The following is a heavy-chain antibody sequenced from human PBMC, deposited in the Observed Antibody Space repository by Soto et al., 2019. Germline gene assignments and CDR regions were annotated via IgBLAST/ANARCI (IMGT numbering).Heavy chain of an antibody. V-gene: IGHV1-18*01. Sequence: ASVKVSCKASGYTFTSYGISWVRQAPGQGLEWMGWISAYNGNTNYAQKLQGRVTMTTDTSTSTAYMELRSLRSDDTAVYYCARLVVVPEPARSYYYYYMDVWGKGTTVTVSS. CDR1: GYTFTSYG. CDR2: ISAYNGNT. D-gene: IGHD2-2*01. J-gene: IGHJ6*03. CDR3: ARLVVVPEPARSYYYYYMDV.